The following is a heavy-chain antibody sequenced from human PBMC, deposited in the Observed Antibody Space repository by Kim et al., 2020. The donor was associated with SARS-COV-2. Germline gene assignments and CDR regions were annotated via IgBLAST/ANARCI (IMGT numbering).Heavy chain of an antibody. Sequence: GGSLRLSCAASGFTFSSYWMHWVRQAPGKGLVWVSRIKSDGSRTSYADSVKGRFTISRDNAKNTLYLQMNSLRADDTAVYCCARAGDYDFNYCLDVWGQGTTVTVSS. J-gene: IGHJ6*02. V-gene: IGHV3-74*01. CDR3: ARAGDYDFNYCLDV. D-gene: IGHD3-3*01. CDR2: IKSDGSRT. CDR1: GFTFSSYW.